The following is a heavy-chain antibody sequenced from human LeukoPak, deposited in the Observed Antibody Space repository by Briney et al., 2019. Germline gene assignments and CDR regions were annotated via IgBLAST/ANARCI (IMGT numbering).Heavy chain of an antibody. Sequence: TGRSLRLSCAASGFTFTSYQMSWVRQAPGKRLEWDSYISSSGNTIYYADSVKGRFTISRDNANNSLYLQMNSLRAEDTAVYYCARVTAFLYTATQTHHPWGREPWSPSTQ. CDR2: ISSSGNTI. J-gene: IGHJ5*02. D-gene: IGHD2-15*01. CDR1: GFTFTSYQ. CDR3: ARVTAFLYTATQTHHP. V-gene: IGHV3-48*03.